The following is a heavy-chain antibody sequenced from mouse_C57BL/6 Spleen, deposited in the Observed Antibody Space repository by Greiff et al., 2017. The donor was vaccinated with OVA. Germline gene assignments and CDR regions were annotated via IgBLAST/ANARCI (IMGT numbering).Heavy chain of an antibody. CDR2: IDPNSGGT. J-gene: IGHJ2*01. Sequence: QVHVQQPGAELVKPGASVKLSCKASGYTFTSYWMHWVKQRPGRGLEWIGNIDPNSGGTNYNEKFKSKATLTVDKSSSTAYMQLSSLTSEDSAVYYCASRNTSVVARSFDYWGQGTTLTVSS. V-gene: IGHV1-72*01. CDR3: ASRNTSVVARSFDY. D-gene: IGHD1-1*01. CDR1: GYTFTSYW.